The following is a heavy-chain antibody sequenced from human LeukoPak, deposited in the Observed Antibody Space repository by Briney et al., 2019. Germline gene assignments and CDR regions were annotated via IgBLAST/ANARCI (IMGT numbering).Heavy chain of an antibody. CDR1: GVSISNGAYY. CDR2: IYYSGST. CDR3: ARLGYYYDSSGYYYGRRFDY. D-gene: IGHD3-22*01. V-gene: IGHV4-61*08. J-gene: IGHJ4*02. Sequence: SETLSLTCTVSGVSISNGAYYWNWIRQPPGKGLEWIGYIYYSGSTNYTPSLKRRVTISVATSKHQFPLQLSSVPAADTAVYYCARLGYYYDSSGYYYGRRFDYWGQGTLVTVSS.